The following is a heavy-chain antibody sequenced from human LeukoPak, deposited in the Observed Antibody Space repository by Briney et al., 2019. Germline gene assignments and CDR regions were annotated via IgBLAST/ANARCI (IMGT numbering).Heavy chain of an antibody. D-gene: IGHD2-2*01. CDR3: ARGIVVVPAAPRAVDI. CDR1: GYTFTGYY. Sequence: ASVKVSCKASGYTFTGYYMHWVRQAPGQGLEWMGWINPNSGGTNYAQKFQGRVTMTRDTSISTAYMELSRLRSDDTAVYYCARGIVVVPAAPRAVDIWAQGTMVTVSS. V-gene: IGHV1-2*02. CDR2: INPNSGGT. J-gene: IGHJ3*02.